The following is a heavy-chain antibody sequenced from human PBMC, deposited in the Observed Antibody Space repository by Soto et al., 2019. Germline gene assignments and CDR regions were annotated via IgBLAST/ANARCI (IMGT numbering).Heavy chain of an antibody. V-gene: IGHV1-18*01. D-gene: IGHD6-13*01. Sequence: ASVKVSCKASGDTFTNSAFIWVRQAPGQGLEWMGWISAYNGNTDYEQKFQGRVTMTTDTSTSTAHMELRSLRSDGTAVYYCAREGSRSGRPRPHTYIDYWGQGTLVTVSS. CDR2: ISAYNGNT. J-gene: IGHJ4*02. CDR1: GDTFTNSA. CDR3: AREGSRSGRPRPHTYIDY.